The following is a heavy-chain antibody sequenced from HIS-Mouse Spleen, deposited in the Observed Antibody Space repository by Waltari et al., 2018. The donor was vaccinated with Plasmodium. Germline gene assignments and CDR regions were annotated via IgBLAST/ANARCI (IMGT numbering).Heavy chain of an antibody. V-gene: IGHV4-34*01. Sequence: QVQLQQWGAGLLKPSETLSLTCAVYGGSFSGYYWRWMRQPPRKGLEWIGEINHSGSTNYNPSLKSRVTISVDTSKNQFSLKLSSVTAADTAVYYCARGPRIAVAGKGGYFDYWGQGTLVTVSS. CDR3: ARGPRIAVAGKGGYFDY. CDR2: INHSGST. D-gene: IGHD6-19*01. J-gene: IGHJ4*02. CDR1: GGSFSGYY.